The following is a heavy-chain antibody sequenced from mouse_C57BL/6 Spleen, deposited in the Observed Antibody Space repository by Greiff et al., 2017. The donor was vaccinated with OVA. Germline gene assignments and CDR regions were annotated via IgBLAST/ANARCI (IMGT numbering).Heavy chain of an antibody. J-gene: IGHJ2*01. V-gene: IGHV1-9*01. CDR1: GYTFTGYW. CDR3: ARKREGLHYFGD. D-gene: IGHD3-3*01. Sequence: QVQLKQSGPELMKPGASVKLSCKATGYTFTGYWLAWVKQRPGHGLVWLGAILTDSGSNNYNEKFKGKATFTADTSYNTAYMQLNSLTTEDTAIYYCARKREGLHYFGDWGQGTTLTVAS. CDR2: ILTDSGSN.